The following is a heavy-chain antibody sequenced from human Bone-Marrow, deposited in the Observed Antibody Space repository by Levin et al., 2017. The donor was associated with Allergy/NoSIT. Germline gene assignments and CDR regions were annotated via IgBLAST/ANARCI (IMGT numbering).Heavy chain of an antibody. CDR2: IWYDGSNK. D-gene: IGHD3-22*01. J-gene: IGHJ6*02. V-gene: IGHV3-33*01. CDR1: GFTFSSYG. CDR3: ARDRRVFYYDSSGYYYTQYYYYDYGMDV. Sequence: GESLKISCAASGFTFSSYGMHWVRQAPGKGLEWVAVIWYDGSNKYYADSVKGRFTISRDNSKNTLYLQMNSLRAEDTAVYYCARDRRVFYYDSSGYYYTQYYYYDYGMDVWGQGTTVTVSS.